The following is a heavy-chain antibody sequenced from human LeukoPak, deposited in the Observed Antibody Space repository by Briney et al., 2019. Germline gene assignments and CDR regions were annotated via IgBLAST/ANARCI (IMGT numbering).Heavy chain of an antibody. Sequence: PGGSLRLSCAASGPTVSKYAMSWVRQAPGKGLEWVSGISGSGGYTYYADSVKGRFTISRDYSNNTLYLQMNSLRAEDTAIYYCGKGGSYYRYFDYWGQGTLVTVSS. V-gene: IGHV3-23*01. J-gene: IGHJ4*02. D-gene: IGHD1-26*01. CDR2: ISGSGGYT. CDR3: GKGGSYYRYFDY. CDR1: GPTVSKYA.